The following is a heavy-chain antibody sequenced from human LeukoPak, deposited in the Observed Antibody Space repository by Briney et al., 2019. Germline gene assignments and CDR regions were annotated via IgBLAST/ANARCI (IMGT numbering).Heavy chain of an antibody. V-gene: IGHV1-18*01. D-gene: IGHD2-2*01. CDR1: GYTFTSYG. CDR3: ARLGTCSSTSCYPTGDY. Sequence: ASVKVSCKASGYTFTSYGISWVRQAPGQGLEWMGWISAYNGNTNYAQKLQGRVTMTTDTSTSTAYMELRSLRSDDTAVYYCARLGTCSSTSCYPTGDYWGQGTLVTVSS. CDR2: ISAYNGNT. J-gene: IGHJ4*02.